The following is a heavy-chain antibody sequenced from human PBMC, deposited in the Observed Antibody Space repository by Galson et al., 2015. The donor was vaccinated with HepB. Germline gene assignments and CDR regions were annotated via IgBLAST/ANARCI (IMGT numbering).Heavy chain of an antibody. CDR2: ISYDGSNK. J-gene: IGHJ2*01. CDR1: GFTFSSYA. D-gene: IGHD2-2*01. Sequence: SLRLSCAASGFTFSSYAMHWVRQAPGKGLEWVAVISYDGSNKYYADSVKGRFTISRDNSKNTLYLQMNSLRAEDTAVYYCARDRCSSTSCLYYWYFDPWGRGTLVTVSS. CDR3: ARDRCSSTSCLYYWYFDP. V-gene: IGHV3-30-3*01.